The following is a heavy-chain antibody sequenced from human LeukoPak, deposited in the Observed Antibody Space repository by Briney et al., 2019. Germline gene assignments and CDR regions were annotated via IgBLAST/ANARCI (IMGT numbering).Heavy chain of an antibody. CDR3: ARIVAVAGTDY. CDR2: ISSSSSYI. J-gene: IGHJ4*02. V-gene: IGHV3-21*01. CDR1: GFTFSSYS. D-gene: IGHD6-19*01. Sequence: GGSLRLSRAASGFTFSSYSMNWVRQAPGKWLEWVSSISSSSSYIYYADSVKGRFTISRDNAKNSLYLQMNSLRAEDTAVYYCARIVAVAGTDYWGQGTLVTVSS.